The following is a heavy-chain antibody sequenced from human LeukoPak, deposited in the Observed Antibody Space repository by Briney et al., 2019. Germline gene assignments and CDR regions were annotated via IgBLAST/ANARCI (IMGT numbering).Heavy chain of an antibody. J-gene: IGHJ3*02. CDR1: GGSIISSDYH. Sequence: PSETLSLTCTVSGGSIISSDYHWGWVRQPPGKGLEWIGTISYSGNTDYNPSLRSRVTISVDTSNNQFSLRLGSVAAADTAVYHCARHCCSGPAKRVFDIWGQGTMVTVSS. D-gene: IGHD2-15*01. CDR2: ISYSGNT. V-gene: IGHV4-39*01. CDR3: ARHCCSGPAKRVFDI.